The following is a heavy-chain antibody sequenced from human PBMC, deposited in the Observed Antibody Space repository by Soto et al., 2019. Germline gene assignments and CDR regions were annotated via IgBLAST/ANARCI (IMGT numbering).Heavy chain of an antibody. D-gene: IGHD3-10*01. Sequence: SETLSLTCTVSGGSTSSGAYYWSWIRQHPGKGLEWIGYIYYSGSTFYNPSLESRVTISVDTFKNQFSLKLRSVTAADTAVYYCARELFYGSGTSTWFDPWGQGTLVTVSS. CDR3: ARELFYGSGTSTWFDP. J-gene: IGHJ5*02. CDR2: IYYSGST. V-gene: IGHV4-31*03. CDR1: GGSTSSGAYY.